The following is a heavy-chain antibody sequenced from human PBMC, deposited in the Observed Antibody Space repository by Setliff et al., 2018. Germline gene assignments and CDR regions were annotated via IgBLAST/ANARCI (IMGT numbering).Heavy chain of an antibody. CDR3: ARVTPDYYYYYGMDV. CDR2: IYPGDSDT. V-gene: IGHV5-51*01. J-gene: IGHJ6*02. CDR1: GYSFTSYW. Sequence: ASVKISCKGSGYSFTSYWIGWVRQMPGKGLEWMGIIYPGDSDTRYSPSFQGQVTISADKSISTAYLQWSSLKASDTAMYYCARVTPDYYYYYGMDVWGQGTTVTVSS. D-gene: IGHD5-18*01.